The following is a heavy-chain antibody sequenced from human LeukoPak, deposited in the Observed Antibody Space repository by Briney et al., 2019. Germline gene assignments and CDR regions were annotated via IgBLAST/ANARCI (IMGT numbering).Heavy chain of an antibody. J-gene: IGHJ4*02. D-gene: IGHD3-22*01. CDR3: AGGSSGYFPVDY. Sequence: PGRSLRLSCAASGFTFSSYAMHWVRQAPGKGLEWVAVIWYDGSNKYYADSVKGRFTISRDNSKNTLYLQMNSLRAEDTAVYYCAGGSSGYFPVDYWGQGTLVTVSS. CDR2: IWYDGSNK. CDR1: GFTFSSYA. V-gene: IGHV3-33*01.